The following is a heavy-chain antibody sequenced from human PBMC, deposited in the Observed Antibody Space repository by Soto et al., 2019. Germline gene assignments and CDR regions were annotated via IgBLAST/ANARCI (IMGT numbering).Heavy chain of an antibody. CDR2: IYPAESDT. CDR3: ARRAAKYYYDSSGSRSDFDI. V-gene: IGHV5-51*01. CDR1: GYSFTTYW. D-gene: IGHD3-22*01. J-gene: IGHJ3*02. Sequence: PGESLKISCKGSGYSFTTYWIGWVRQMPGKGLEWMGIIYPAESDTRYSPSFQGQVTVSDDKSISTDYLQWSSLKASDTAMYYCARRAAKYYYDSSGSRSDFDIRRHGPMVTVS.